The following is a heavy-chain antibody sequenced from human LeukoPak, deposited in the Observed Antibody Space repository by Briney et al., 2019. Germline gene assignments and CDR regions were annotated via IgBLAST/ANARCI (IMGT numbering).Heavy chain of an antibody. J-gene: IGHJ4*02. D-gene: IGHD1-7*01. CDR2: ISYDGSNK. CDR1: GFTFSSYG. Sequence: GGSLRLSCAASGFTFSSYGMHWVRQAPGKGLEWVAVISYDGSNKYYADSVKGRFTISRDNSKNTLYLQMNSLRAEDTAVYYCAKDGNYAHFDCWGQGTLATVSS. V-gene: IGHV3-30*18. CDR3: AKDGNYAHFDC.